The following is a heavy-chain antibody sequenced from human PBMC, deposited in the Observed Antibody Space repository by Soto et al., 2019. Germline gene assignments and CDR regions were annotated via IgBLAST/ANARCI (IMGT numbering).Heavy chain of an antibody. J-gene: IGHJ4*02. CDR1: GYTFTSYF. V-gene: IGHV1-46*01. CDR2: INPSGGST. Sequence: QVQLVQSGAEVKKPGASVKVSCKASGYTFTSYFMHWVRQAPGQGLEWMGIINPSGGSTSYAQKFQGRVTMXXDXSXXTVYMELSSLRSEDTAVYYCARVYCSGGGCYGIDYWGQGTPVTVSS. CDR3: ARVYCSGGGCYGIDY. D-gene: IGHD2-15*01.